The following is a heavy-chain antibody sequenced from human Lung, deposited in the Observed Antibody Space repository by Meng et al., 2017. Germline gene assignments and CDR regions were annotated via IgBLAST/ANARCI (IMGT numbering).Heavy chain of an antibody. Sequence: WGAGLLKPSETLSLPCAGYGGSFSGYYWSWIRQPPGKGLEWIGEIIDSGSTNYNPSLKSRVTISVDTSKNQLSLRVTSVTAADRAVYYCVRRTYSSGWYFDYWGQGTLVTVSS. J-gene: IGHJ4*02. CDR1: GGSFSGYY. CDR3: VRRTYSSGWYFDY. V-gene: IGHV4-34*12. D-gene: IGHD6-19*01. CDR2: IIDSGST.